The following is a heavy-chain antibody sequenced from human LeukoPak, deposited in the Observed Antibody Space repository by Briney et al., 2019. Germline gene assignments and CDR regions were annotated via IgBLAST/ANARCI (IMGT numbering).Heavy chain of an antibody. V-gene: IGHV3-11*01. CDR2: ISSSGSTI. Sequence: GGSLRLSCAASGFTFSDYYMSWIRQAPGKGLEWVSYISSSGSTIYYADSVKGRFTISRDNAKSSLYLQMNSLRAEDTAVYYCARDPSSSWYPYYFDYWGQGTLVTVSS. D-gene: IGHD6-13*01. J-gene: IGHJ4*02. CDR3: ARDPSSSWYPYYFDY. CDR1: GFTFSDYY.